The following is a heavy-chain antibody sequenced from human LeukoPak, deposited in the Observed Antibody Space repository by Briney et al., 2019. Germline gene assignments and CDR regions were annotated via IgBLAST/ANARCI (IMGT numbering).Heavy chain of an antibody. Sequence: PGGSLRLSCAASGFTFSNYDMHWVRQATGKGLEWVSVIGIAGDTYYPGSVKDRFTISREDAKNSLYLQMNSLRAGDTAVYYCARGAYYYEDWGQGTLVTVSS. CDR3: ARGAYYYED. CDR1: GFTFSNYD. J-gene: IGHJ4*02. CDR2: IGIAGDT. D-gene: IGHD3-22*01. V-gene: IGHV3-13*01.